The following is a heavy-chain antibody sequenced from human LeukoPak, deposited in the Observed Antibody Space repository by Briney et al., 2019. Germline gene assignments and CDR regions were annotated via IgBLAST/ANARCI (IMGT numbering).Heavy chain of an antibody. CDR2: INHSGST. D-gene: IGHD3-10*01. J-gene: IGHJ4*02. Sequence: PSETLSLTCAVYGGSFSGYYWSWIRQPPGKGLEWIGEINHSGSTNYNPSLKSRVTISVDTSKNQFSLKLSSVTAADTAVYYCARETADVLLWFRELRLFDYWGQGTLVTVSS. V-gene: IGHV4-34*01. CDR1: GGSFSGYY. CDR3: ARETADVLLWFRELRLFDY.